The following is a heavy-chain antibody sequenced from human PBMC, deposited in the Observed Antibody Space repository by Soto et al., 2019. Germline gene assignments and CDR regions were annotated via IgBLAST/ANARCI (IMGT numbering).Heavy chain of an antibody. CDR1: GASIRSYY. V-gene: IGHV4-4*08. CDR3: ASSAGLTGDFFYYNGMDV. CDR2: VYTSDYT. J-gene: IGHJ6*01. D-gene: IGHD3-10*01. Sequence: NPWETLSLTCSLSGASIRSYYWHWIRQPPGKGLEWIGYVYTSDYTRYSSSLKSRVTISVDTSKSQFYLRLNSVTAADTAVYYCASSAGLTGDFFYYNGMDVWGQAIPVTV.